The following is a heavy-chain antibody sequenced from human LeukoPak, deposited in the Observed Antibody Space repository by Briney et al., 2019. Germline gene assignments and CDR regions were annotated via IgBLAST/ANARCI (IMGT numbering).Heavy chain of an antibody. V-gene: IGHV4-38-2*01. D-gene: IGHD2-2*01. J-gene: IGHJ4*02. Sequence: SETLSLTCAVSGYSISSGYYWGWIRQPPGKGLEWIGSIYHSGSTYYNPSLKSRVTISVDTSKNQFSLKLSSVTAADTAVYYCASHARHAPFDYWGQGTLVTVSS. CDR2: IYHSGST. CDR3: ASHARHAPFDY. CDR1: GYSISSGYY.